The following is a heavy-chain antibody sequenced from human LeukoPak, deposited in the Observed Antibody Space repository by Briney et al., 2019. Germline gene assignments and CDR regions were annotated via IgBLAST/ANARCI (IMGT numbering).Heavy chain of an antibody. CDR2: IIPIFGTA. CDR1: GGTFSSYA. J-gene: IGHJ5*02. Sequence: ASVKVSCKASGGTFSSYAISWVRQAPGQGLEWMGGIIPIFGTANYAQKFQGRVTMTRNTSISTAYMELSSLRSEDTAVYYCARVGGYSSSWYEYNWFDPWGQGTLVTVSS. CDR3: ARVGGYSSSWYEYNWFDP. D-gene: IGHD6-13*01. V-gene: IGHV1-69*05.